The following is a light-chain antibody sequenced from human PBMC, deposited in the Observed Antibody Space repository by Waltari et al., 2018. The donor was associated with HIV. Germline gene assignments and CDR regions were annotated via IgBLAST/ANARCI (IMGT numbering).Light chain of an antibody. CDR1: RTINSW. V-gene: IGKV1-5*03. Sequence: IQTTPSPSTLSAFVGDRVTITCRANRTINSWLAWYQHKPGKAPKLLIYKASSLESGVPSRFSGSGSGTEFTLTISSLQPDDFATYYCQQYNNYSWTFGQGTKVETK. J-gene: IGKJ1*01. CDR2: KAS. CDR3: QQYNNYSWT.